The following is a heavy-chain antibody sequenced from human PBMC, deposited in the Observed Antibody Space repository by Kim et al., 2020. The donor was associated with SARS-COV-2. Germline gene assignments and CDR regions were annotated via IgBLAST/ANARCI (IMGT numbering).Heavy chain of an antibody. J-gene: IGHJ4*02. CDR2: IYSSGSP. CDR3: ARLVTRYSYGYSGVFDY. CDR1: GGSISSSNHY. D-gene: IGHD5-18*01. Sequence: SETLSLTCTVSGGSISSSNHYWGWIRQPPGRGLEWIGSIYSSGSPYYNPSLKSRVTISVDTSKKQFSLKLSSVTAADTAVYYCARLVTRYSYGYSGVFDYWGQGTLVTVSS. V-gene: IGHV4-39*01.